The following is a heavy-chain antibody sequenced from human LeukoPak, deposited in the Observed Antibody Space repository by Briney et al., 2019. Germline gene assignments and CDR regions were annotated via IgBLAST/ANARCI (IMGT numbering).Heavy chain of an antibody. Sequence: ASVKVSCKASGYTFSSYGISWVRQAPGQGLEWMGWISAYNGNTNYAQKLQGRVTMPTDTSTSTAYMELRSLRSDDTAVYYCARVHDCSSTSCYSVDPWGQGTLVTVSS. J-gene: IGHJ5*02. CDR2: ISAYNGNT. D-gene: IGHD2-2*02. V-gene: IGHV1-18*01. CDR1: GYTFSSYG. CDR3: ARVHDCSSTSCYSVDP.